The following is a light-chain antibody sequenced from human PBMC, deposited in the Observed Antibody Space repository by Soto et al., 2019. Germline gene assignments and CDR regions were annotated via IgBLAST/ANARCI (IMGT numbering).Light chain of an antibody. CDR1: SSDVGAYNF. Sequence: QSALTQPASVSGSPGQSITISCTGTSSDVGAYNFVSWYQQHPGKAPKLTIYDVTNRPSGVSSRFSGSKSGNTASLAISGLQAEDEADYYCSSYTTSNTLVFGGGTKLTVL. CDR2: DVT. J-gene: IGLJ2*01. V-gene: IGLV2-14*03. CDR3: SSYTTSNTLV.